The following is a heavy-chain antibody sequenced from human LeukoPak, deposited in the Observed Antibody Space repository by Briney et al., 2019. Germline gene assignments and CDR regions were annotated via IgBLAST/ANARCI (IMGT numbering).Heavy chain of an antibody. CDR3: VKAAGSWYGYFDY. CDR2: ISNDGGNT. CDR1: GFTLSNYA. V-gene: IGHV3-64D*06. D-gene: IGHD6-13*01. J-gene: IGHJ4*02. Sequence: GGTLRLSRAASGFTLSNYAIHWVRQAPGKGLEYVSTISNDGGNTNYADSVKGRFTISRDNSKNTLYLQMSSLRAEDTAVYYCVKAAGSWYGYFDYWGQGTLVTVSS.